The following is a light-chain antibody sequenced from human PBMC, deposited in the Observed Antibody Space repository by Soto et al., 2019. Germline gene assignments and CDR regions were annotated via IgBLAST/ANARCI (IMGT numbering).Light chain of an antibody. V-gene: IGKV3-15*01. CDR2: GAS. CDR1: QSVSSN. CDR3: QQYNNWPRRT. J-gene: IGKJ1*01. Sequence: EIVMTQSPATLSVSPGERATLSCGASQSVSSNLAWYQQKPGQAPRLLIYGASTRATGIPARFSGSGSGTEFTLTISSLQSEDFAVYYCQQYNNWPRRTFGQGTKV.